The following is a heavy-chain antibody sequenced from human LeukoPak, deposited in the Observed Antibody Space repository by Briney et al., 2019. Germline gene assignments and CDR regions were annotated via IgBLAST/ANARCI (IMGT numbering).Heavy chain of an antibody. CDR1: GFTFSSYG. CDR3: ARDDGQTPSAY. D-gene: IGHD4-17*01. J-gene: IGHJ4*02. CDR2: IWYDGSNK. V-gene: IGHV3-33*01. Sequence: GGSLRLSCAASGFTFSSYGMHWVRQAPGKGLEWVAVIWYDGSNKYYADSVKGRFTISRDNSKNTLYLQMNSLRAEDTAVYYCARDDGQTPSAYWGQGTLVTVSS.